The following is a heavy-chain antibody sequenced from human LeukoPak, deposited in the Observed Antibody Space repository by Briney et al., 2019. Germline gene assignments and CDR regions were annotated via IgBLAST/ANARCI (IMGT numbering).Heavy chain of an antibody. D-gene: IGHD3-9*01. CDR3: ARDGGILTGYYKMVEGAYDY. CDR2: IWYDGSNK. J-gene: IGHJ4*02. V-gene: IGHV3-33*01. CDR1: GFTFSTHG. Sequence: PGRSLRLSCAASGFTFSTHGMHWVRQDPGKGLEWVAVIWYDGSNKYYADSVKGRFTISRDNSKNTLYLQMNSLRAEDTAVYYCARDGGILTGYYKMVEGAYDYWGQGTLVTVPS.